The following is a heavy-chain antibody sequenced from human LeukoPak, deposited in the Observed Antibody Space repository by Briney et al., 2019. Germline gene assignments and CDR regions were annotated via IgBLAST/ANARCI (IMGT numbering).Heavy chain of an antibody. Sequence: TSETLSLTCTVSGGSFRSRNYLWSWIRQTPGEGLGWIGYISYSESAYYNPSLKSRVTISIDTSNSQFSLRLRSVTAADTAVYYCAREVNIQADSDAFDIWGPGTTVTVSS. J-gene: IGHJ3*02. CDR3: AREVNIQADSDAFDI. CDR2: ISYSESA. V-gene: IGHV4-30-4*08. D-gene: IGHD1/OR15-1a*01. CDR1: GGSFRSRNYL.